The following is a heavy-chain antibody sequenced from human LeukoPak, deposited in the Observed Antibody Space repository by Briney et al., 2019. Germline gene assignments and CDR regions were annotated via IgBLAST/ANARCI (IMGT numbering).Heavy chain of an antibody. D-gene: IGHD3-10*01. CDR1: GGTFSSYA. J-gene: IGHJ6*03. V-gene: IGHV1-69*13. CDR3: ARGITMVRGPDYYYMDV. CDR2: IIPIFVTA. Sequence: SVKVSCKVSGGTFSSYAINWVRQAPGQGLEWMGVIIPIFVTAHYAQKFQGRVTITADESTSTAYMELSSLRSEDTAVYYCARGITMVRGPDYYYMDVWGKGTTVTISS.